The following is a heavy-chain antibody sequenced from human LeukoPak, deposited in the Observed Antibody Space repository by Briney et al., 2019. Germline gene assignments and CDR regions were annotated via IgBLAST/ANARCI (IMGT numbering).Heavy chain of an antibody. CDR1: GGSISSYY. V-gene: IGHV4-59*01. Sequence: PSETLSLTCTVSGGSISSYYWSWIRQPPGKGLEWIGYIYYSGSTNYNPSLKSRVTISVDTSKNQFSLKLSSVTAADTAVYYCARDRNFYGSGSYYFPYGMDVWGQGTTVTVSS. CDR3: ARDRNFYGSGSYYFPYGMDV. J-gene: IGHJ6*02. CDR2: IYYSGST. D-gene: IGHD3-10*01.